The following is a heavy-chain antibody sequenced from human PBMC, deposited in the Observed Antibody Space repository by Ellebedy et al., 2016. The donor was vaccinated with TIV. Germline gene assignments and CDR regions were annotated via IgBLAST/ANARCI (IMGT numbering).Heavy chain of an antibody. Sequence: GESLKISCAASGFTFSTYGMHWVRQAPGKGLEWVSTVSPTGARTYHADSVEGRFTISRDNSKKTLDLQLNSLRAEDTAIYYCAKGRGGGSDSSAPRYYFDYWGLGTLVTVSS. D-gene: IGHD3-22*01. V-gene: IGHV3-23*01. J-gene: IGHJ4*02. CDR3: AKGRGGGSDSSAPRYYFDY. CDR1: GFTFSTYG. CDR2: VSPTGART.